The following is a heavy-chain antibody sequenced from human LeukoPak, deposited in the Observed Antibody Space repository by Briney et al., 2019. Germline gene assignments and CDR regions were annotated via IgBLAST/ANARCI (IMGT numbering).Heavy chain of an antibody. CDR2: IYYSGST. Sequence: PSETLSLTCTVSGGSISSHYWSWIRQPPGKGLEWIGYIYYSGSTNYNPSLKSRVTLSVDTSKNQFSLNLSSVTAADTAVYYCARGITDFDYWAQGTLVTVSS. CDR3: ARGITDFDY. J-gene: IGHJ4*02. CDR1: GGSISSHY. V-gene: IGHV4-59*11. D-gene: IGHD1-20*01.